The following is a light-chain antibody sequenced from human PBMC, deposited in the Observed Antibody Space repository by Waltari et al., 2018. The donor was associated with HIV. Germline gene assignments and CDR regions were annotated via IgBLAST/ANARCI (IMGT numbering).Light chain of an antibody. CDR3: LLSFQTVRI. CDR2: DGD. J-gene: IGLJ2*01. V-gene: IGLV7-46*01. Sequence: QAVVTQEPSLSVPPGGTVTFTCASFTGRVTTTHYPYWCQQKPGQDPRTLIYDGDKRHPGTPGRFAGSLAEGKAVLTLTCAQPEDEATYHCLLSFQTVRIFGGGT. CDR1: TGRVTTTHY.